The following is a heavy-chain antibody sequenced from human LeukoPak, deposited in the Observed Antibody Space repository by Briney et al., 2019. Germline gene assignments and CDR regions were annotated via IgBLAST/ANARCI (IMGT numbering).Heavy chain of an antibody. D-gene: IGHD2-15*01. J-gene: IGHJ3*02. CDR3: AREAGHYCSGGSCYSEGALDI. V-gene: IGHV3-53*01. CDR2: IYSGSNT. Sequence: GGFLRLSCAASGFTVSSNYMSWVRQAPGKGLEWVSLIYSGSNTYYADSVKGRFTVSRDNSKNTLYLQMNSLRAEDTAVYYCAREAGHYCSGGSCYSEGALDIWGQGTMVTVSS. CDR1: GFTVSSNY.